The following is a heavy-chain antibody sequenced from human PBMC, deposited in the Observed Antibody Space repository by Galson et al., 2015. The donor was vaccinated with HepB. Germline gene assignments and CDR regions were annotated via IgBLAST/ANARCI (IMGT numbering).Heavy chain of an antibody. CDR1: GLTFSSYG. D-gene: IGHD6-19*01. CDR3: AKDSAPIAVAGNGFGDY. V-gene: IGHV3-30*02. Sequence: SLRLSCAASGLTFSSYGMHWVRQAPGKGLEWVAFIGYDGSNKYYADSVKGRFTISRDNSKNTLYLQMNSLRAEDTAVYYCAKDSAPIAVAGNGFGDYWGQGTLVTVSS. CDR2: IGYDGSNK. J-gene: IGHJ4*02.